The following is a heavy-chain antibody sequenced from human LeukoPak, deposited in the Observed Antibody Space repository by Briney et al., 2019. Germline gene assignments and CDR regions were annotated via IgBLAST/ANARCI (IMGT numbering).Heavy chain of an antibody. CDR2: ISSSRSDI. V-gene: IGHV3-21*01. D-gene: IGHD3-9*01. CDR3: ARYTEGYYDILTGYYVFGS. J-gene: IGHJ4*02. CDR1: GFTLRSYI. Sequence: GGSLRLSCAASGFTLRSYIMSGVRQAAGKGGEWVSSISSSRSDIYYADSVKGRFTISRDNAKNSLYLQMNRMRAADTAVYYCARYTEGYYDILTGYYVFGSGGQGPL.